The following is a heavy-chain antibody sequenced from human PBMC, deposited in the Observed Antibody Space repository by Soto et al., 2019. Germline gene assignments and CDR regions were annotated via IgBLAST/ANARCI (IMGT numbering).Heavy chain of an antibody. V-gene: IGHV1-69*13. Sequence: SVKVSCKASGGTFSSYAISWVRQAPGQGLEWMGGIIPIFGTANYAQKFQGRVTITADESTSTAYMELSSLRSEDTAVYYCAREMPSTAAAYLYYGLNVWGQGTSVTVSS. D-gene: IGHD6-13*01. J-gene: IGHJ6*02. CDR3: AREMPSTAAAYLYYGLNV. CDR1: GGTFSSYA. CDR2: IIPIFGTA.